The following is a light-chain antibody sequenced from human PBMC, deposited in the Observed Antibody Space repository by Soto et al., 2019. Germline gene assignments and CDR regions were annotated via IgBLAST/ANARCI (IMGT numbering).Light chain of an antibody. V-gene: IGLV2-11*01. Sequence: QSALTQPRSVSGSPGQSVTISCTGTSSDVGGYNYVSWYQQHPGKAPQLMIYDVSKRPSGVPDRFSGSKSGNTASLTISGLQAEDEADYYCCSYAGSYTLVFGGGTTLTVL. CDR1: SSDVGGYNY. CDR3: CSYAGSYTLV. CDR2: DVS. J-gene: IGLJ2*01.